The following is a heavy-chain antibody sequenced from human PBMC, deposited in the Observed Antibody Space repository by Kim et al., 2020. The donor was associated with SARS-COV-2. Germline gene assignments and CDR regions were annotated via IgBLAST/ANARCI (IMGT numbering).Heavy chain of an antibody. CDR2: IYPGDSDT. V-gene: IGHV5-51*01. CDR1: GYSFTSYW. CDR3: ARLLYGYCSGGSCYSGGFGY. Sequence: GESLKISCKGSGYSFTSYWIGWVRQMPGKGLEWMGIIYPGDSDTRYSPSFQGQVTISADKSISTAYLQWSSLKASDTAMYYCARLLYGYCSGGSCYSGGFGYWGQGTLVTVSS. J-gene: IGHJ4*02. D-gene: IGHD2-15*01.